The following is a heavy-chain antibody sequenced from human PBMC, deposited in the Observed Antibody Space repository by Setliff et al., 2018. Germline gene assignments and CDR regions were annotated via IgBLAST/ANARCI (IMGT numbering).Heavy chain of an antibody. V-gene: IGHV4-39*07. J-gene: IGHJ6*02. CDR1: GGSISSSSYY. D-gene: IGHD3-10*01. Sequence: PSETLSLTCTVSGGSISSSSYYWGWIRQPPGKGLEWIGSIYYSGSTYYNPSLKSRVTISVDTFKNQFSLKLSSVTAADTALYYCARVRSYGSGNYYYYYYDMDVWGQGTTVTVSS. CDR3: ARVRSYGSGNYYYYYYDMDV. CDR2: IYYSGST.